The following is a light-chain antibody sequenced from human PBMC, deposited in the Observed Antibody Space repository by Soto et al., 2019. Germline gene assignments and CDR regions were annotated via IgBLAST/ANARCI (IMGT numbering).Light chain of an antibody. Sequence: QSALTQPASVSGSPGQSSTISCTGTSSDVGGYNYVSWYQQHPGTAPQLMIYEVSNRPSGVSNRFSGSKSGNTAYLTISGLQAEDEADYYCSSYTRSSTPGFGTGTKVTVL. CDR1: SSDVGGYNY. CDR2: EVS. J-gene: IGLJ1*01. CDR3: SSYTRSSTPG. V-gene: IGLV2-14*01.